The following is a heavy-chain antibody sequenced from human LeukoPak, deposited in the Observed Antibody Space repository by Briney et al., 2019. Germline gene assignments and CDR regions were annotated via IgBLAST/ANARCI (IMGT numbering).Heavy chain of an antibody. CDR1: GFTFSNAW. D-gene: IGHD6-19*01. J-gene: IGHJ4*02. Sequence: PGGSLRLSCAASGFTFSNAWMSWVRQAPGKGLEWVGRIKSKTDGGTTDYAAPVKGRFTISRDDSKNTLYLQMNSLKSEDTAVYCCTTGEAYSSGHFDYWGQGTLVTVSS. CDR2: IKSKTDGGTT. CDR3: TTGEAYSSGHFDY. V-gene: IGHV3-15*01.